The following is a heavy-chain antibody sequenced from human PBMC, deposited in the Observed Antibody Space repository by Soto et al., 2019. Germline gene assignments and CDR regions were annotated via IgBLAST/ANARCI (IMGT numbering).Heavy chain of an antibody. D-gene: IGHD2-2*01. Sequence: SETLSLTCAVSGGSISSSNRWSWVRQPPGKGLEWIGEIYHSGSTNYNPSLKSRVTISVDKSKNQFSLKLSSVTAADTAVYYCASGRDIVVVPAALEYYFDYWGQGTLDTVSS. CDR2: IYHSGST. V-gene: IGHV4-4*02. J-gene: IGHJ4*02. CDR3: ASGRDIVVVPAALEYYFDY. CDR1: GGSISSSNR.